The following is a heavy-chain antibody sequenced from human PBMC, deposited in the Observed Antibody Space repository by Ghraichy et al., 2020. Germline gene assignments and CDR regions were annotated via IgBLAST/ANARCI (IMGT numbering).Heavy chain of an antibody. CDR3: ARALYYYDSSGPSGFDP. CDR1: GGSISSYY. CDR2: IYYSGST. Sequence: ESLNISCTVSGGSISSYYWSWIRQPPGKGLEWIGYIYYSGSTNYNPSLKSRVTISVDTSKNQFFLKLSSVTAADTAVYYCARALYYYDSSGPSGFDPWGQGTLVTVSS. J-gene: IGHJ5*02. D-gene: IGHD3-22*01. V-gene: IGHV4-59*01.